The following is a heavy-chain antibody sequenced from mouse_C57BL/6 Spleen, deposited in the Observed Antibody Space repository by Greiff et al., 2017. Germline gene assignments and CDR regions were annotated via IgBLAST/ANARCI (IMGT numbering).Heavy chain of an antibody. J-gene: IGHJ4*01. D-gene: IGHD3-2*02. CDR2: IYPGDGDT. CDR1: GYAFSSYW. V-gene: IGHV1-80*01. CDR3: ARQLRLLYAMDY. Sequence: VKLVESGAELVKPGASVKISCKASGYAFSSYWMNWVKQRPGKGLEWIGQIYPGDGDTNYNGKFKGKATLTADKSSSTAYMQLSSLTSEDSAVYFCARQLRLLYAMDYWGQGTSVTVSS.